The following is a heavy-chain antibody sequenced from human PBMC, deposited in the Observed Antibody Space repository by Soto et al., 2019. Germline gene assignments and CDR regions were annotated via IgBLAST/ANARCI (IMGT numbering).Heavy chain of an antibody. CDR1: GATFSSYT. D-gene: IGHD3-10*01. Sequence: QVQLVQSGAEVKKPGSSVKVSCKASGATFSSYTISWVRQAPGQGLEWMGRIIPILGIANYAQKFQGRVTITADKSTSTAYMELSSLRSEDTAVYYCARATQPGSGSYWFDPWGQGTLVTVSS. CDR2: IIPILGIA. CDR3: ARATQPGSGSYWFDP. J-gene: IGHJ5*02. V-gene: IGHV1-69*02.